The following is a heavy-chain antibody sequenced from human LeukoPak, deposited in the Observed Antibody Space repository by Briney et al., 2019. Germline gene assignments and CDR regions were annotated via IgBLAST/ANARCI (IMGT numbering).Heavy chain of an antibody. CDR3: AGWEWELLQNWFDP. V-gene: IGHV1-18*01. Sequence: AAVKVSCKASAYTFTSYGISWVRQAPGPGLGWMGWISAYNGNTNYPQKLQGRVTITAEESTSTAYMELRSLRSEDTAVYYCAGWEWELLQNWFDPWGQGTLVTVSS. CDR1: AYTFTSYG. CDR2: ISAYNGNT. J-gene: IGHJ5*02. D-gene: IGHD1-26*01.